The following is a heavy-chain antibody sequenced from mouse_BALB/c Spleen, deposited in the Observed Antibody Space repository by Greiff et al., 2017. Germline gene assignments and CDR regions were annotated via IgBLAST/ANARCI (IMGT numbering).Heavy chain of an antibody. CDR2: ISNGGGST. CDR1: GFTFSSYT. J-gene: IGHJ4*01. V-gene: IGHV5-12-2*01. CDR3: ATQLGSYAMDY. Sequence: EVQVVESGGGLVQPGGSLKLSCAASGFTFSSYTMSWVRQTPEKRLEWVAYISNGGGSTYYPDTVKGRFTISRDNAKNTLYLQMSSLKSEDTAMYYCATQLGSYAMDYWGQGTSVTVSS. D-gene: IGHD4-1*01.